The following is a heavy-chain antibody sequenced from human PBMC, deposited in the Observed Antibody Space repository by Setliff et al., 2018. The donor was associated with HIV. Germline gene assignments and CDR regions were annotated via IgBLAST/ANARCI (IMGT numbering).Heavy chain of an antibody. Sequence: KVSCKASGYTFTDYFIAWVRQKPGKGLEWMGIIFPGDSKMHSSPSFQGRVTLSVDKSISTAYLQWSSLQTSDSGMYYCARGVAALTASFDYWGQGSLVTVSS. CDR3: ARGVAALTASFDY. V-gene: IGHV5-51*01. D-gene: IGHD2-21*02. CDR1: GYTFTDYF. J-gene: IGHJ4*02. CDR2: IFPGDSKM.